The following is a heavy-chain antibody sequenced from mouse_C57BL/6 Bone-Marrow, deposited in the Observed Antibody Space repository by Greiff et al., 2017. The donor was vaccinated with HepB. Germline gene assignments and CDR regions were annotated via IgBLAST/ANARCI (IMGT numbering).Heavy chain of an antibody. CDR3: ARDGYGVMDY. Sequence: DVKLVESGGGLVKPGGSLKLSCAASGFTFRSYALSWVRQTPEKRLEWVATISDGGSYTYYPDKVKGRFTISRDNAKNNLYLQMSHLKSEDTAMYYCARDGYGVMDYWGQGTSVTVSS. CDR2: ISDGGSYT. J-gene: IGHJ4*01. D-gene: IGHD2-2*01. CDR1: GFTFRSYA. V-gene: IGHV5-4*01.